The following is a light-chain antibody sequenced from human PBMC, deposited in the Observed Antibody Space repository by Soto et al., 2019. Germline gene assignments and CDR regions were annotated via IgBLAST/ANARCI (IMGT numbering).Light chain of an antibody. J-gene: IGLJ1*01. Sequence: QSALTQPASVSGSPGQSITISCTGTSSDVGSYNLVSWYLQHPGKAPKLMIYEGSKRPSGVSNRFSGSKSGNTASLTISGLQAEDEADYYCCSYAGSSTLYVFGTGTKVTVL. CDR2: EGS. V-gene: IGLV2-23*01. CDR1: SSDVGSYNL. CDR3: CSYAGSSTLYV.